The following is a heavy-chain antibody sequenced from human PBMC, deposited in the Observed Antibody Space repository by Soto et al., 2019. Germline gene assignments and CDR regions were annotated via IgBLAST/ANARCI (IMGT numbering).Heavy chain of an antibody. Sequence: GGSLRLSCAASGFTFSSYAMSWVRQAPGKGLEWVSAISGSGGSTYYADSVKGRFTISRDNSKNTLYLQMNSLRAEDTAVYYCAKDSRLYSSSSDKLGGQGTLVTVSS. V-gene: IGHV3-23*01. D-gene: IGHD6-6*01. CDR2: ISGSGGST. J-gene: IGHJ4*02. CDR1: GFTFSSYA. CDR3: AKDSRLYSSSSDKL.